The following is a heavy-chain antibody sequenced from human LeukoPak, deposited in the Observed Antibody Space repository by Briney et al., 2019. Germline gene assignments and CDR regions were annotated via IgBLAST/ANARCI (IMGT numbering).Heavy chain of an antibody. CDR1: GFSFSTYW. J-gene: IGHJ4*02. D-gene: IGHD1-1*01. CDR3: ARGGLEPVDY. CDR2: TNEGGSST. V-gene: IGHV3-74*01. Sequence: GGSLRLSCAASGFSFSTYWMRWVRQAPGKGLVWVSRTNEGGSSTRYADSVKGRFTISRDNAKNTLYLQMNSLRGDDTAVYYCARGGLEPVDYWGQGTLVTVSS.